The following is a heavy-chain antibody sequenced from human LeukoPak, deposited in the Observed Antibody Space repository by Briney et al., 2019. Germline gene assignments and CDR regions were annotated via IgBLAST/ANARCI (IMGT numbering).Heavy chain of an antibody. V-gene: IGHV3-13*01. J-gene: IGHJ4*02. CDR1: GFTFSSYD. CDR3: ARARSPDYSSSWYFDY. CDR2: IGTAGDT. Sequence: PGGSLRLSCAASGFTFSSYDMHWVRQATGKGLEWVSAIGTAGDTYYPGSVKGRFTISRENAKNSLYLQMNSLRAGDTAVYYCARARSPDYSSSWYFDYWGQGTLVTVSS. D-gene: IGHD6-13*01.